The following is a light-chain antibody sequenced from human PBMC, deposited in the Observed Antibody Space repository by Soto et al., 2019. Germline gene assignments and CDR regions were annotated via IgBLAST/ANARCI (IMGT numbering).Light chain of an antibody. CDR3: CSYAGSSTFYV. V-gene: IGLV2-23*02. CDR1: SSDVGSYNL. CDR2: EVS. Sequence: QSVLTQPASVSGSPGQSITISCTGTSSDVGSYNLVSWYQQHPGKAPKLMIYEVSKRPSGVSNRCSGSKSGNTASLTISGLQAEDEADYYCCSYAGSSTFYVFGTGTKSPS. J-gene: IGLJ1*01.